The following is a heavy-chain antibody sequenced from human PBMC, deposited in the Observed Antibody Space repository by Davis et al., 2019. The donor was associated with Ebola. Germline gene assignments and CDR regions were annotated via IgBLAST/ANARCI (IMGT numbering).Heavy chain of an antibody. CDR1: GGSISSNNW. CDR2: SSHSGTT. CDR3: ARAMVTMVSLAFDI. Sequence: SQTLSLTCGFSGGSISSNNWWSWVRQPTGKGLEWIGESSHSGTTNYNPSLKSRITSSVDKSKNQFSLKLRPVTAADTAVYYCARAMVTMVSLAFDIWGQGTVVTVSS. J-gene: IGHJ3*02. V-gene: IGHV4-4*02. D-gene: IGHD3-10*01.